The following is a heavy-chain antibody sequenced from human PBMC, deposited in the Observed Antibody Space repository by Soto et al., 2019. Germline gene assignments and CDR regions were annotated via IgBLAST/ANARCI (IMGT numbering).Heavy chain of an antibody. Sequence: GGSLRLCCAASGFTFNSYAMTWVRQAPGKGLEWVSVISGSGGTTYYADSVKGRFTISRDNSKNTLYLQMNSMRAEDTAVYYCAKDHGLTTYMYLHDYWTQGTSVPVS. CDR3: AKDHGLTTYMYLHDY. CDR1: GFTFNSYA. J-gene: IGHJ4*02. V-gene: IGHV3-23*01. CDR2: ISGSGGTT. D-gene: IGHD4-4*01.